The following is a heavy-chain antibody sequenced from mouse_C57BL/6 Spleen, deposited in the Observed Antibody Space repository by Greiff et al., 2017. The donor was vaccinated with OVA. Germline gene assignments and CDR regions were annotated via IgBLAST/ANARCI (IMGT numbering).Heavy chain of an antibody. CDR3: ARRVDGYYGY. Sequence: QVHVKQSGTDLVKPGASVKLSCKASGYPFTSSWMHWVKQRPGQGLEWIGNINPSNGGTNYNEKFKSKATLTVDKSSSTAYMQLSSLTSEDSAVYYCARRVDGYYGYWGQGTTLTVSS. V-gene: IGHV1-53*01. CDR2: INPSNGGT. J-gene: IGHJ2*01. D-gene: IGHD2-3*01. CDR1: GYPFTSSW.